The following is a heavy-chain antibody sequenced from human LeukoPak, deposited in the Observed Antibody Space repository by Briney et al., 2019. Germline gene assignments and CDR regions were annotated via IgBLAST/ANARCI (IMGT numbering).Heavy chain of an antibody. J-gene: IGHJ3*02. CDR1: GVTFSSYS. CDR2: ISRSSSHK. Sequence: GGSLRLSCAASGVTFSSYSMNWVRQAPGKGLEWGSSISRSSSHKYYADSVKGRFTTSRDNAKNSLYLQMNSLRADDTAVYYCARVKEASAFDIWGQGTMVTVSS. D-gene: IGHD5-12*01. V-gene: IGHV3-21*04. CDR3: ARVKEASAFDI.